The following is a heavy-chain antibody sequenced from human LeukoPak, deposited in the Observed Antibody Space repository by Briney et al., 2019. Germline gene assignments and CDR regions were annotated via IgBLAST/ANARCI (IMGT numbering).Heavy chain of an antibody. Sequence: GASVKVSCKASGYTFTNYGISWVRQAPGQGLEWMGWISAYTGNTKHAQKFQGRVTMTADTSTRTAYMELRSLRTDDTAVYYCARDLDDILTAYKPITYYFDYWGQGTLVTVSS. V-gene: IGHV1-18*01. D-gene: IGHD3-9*01. CDR3: ARDLDDILTAYKPITYYFDY. CDR2: ISAYTGNT. CDR1: GYTFTNYG. J-gene: IGHJ4*02.